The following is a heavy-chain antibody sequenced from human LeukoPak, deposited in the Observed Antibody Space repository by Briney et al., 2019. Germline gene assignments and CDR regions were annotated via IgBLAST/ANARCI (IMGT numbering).Heavy chain of an antibody. J-gene: IGHJ3*02. V-gene: IGHV3-30*02. CDR3: AKGVSSSWNGNDAFDI. CDR1: GFAFSSYG. D-gene: IGHD6-13*01. Sequence: PGGSLRLSCAASGFAFSSYGMHWVRQAPGKGLEWVAFIRYDGSSTYYADSVKGRFTISRDNSQNTLNLQMNSLRAEDTAVYYCAKGVSSSWNGNDAFDIWGQGTMVTASS. CDR2: IRYDGSST.